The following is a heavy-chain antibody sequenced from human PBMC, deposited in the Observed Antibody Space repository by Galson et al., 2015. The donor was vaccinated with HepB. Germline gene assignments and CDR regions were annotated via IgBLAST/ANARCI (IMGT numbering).Heavy chain of an antibody. D-gene: IGHD3-22*01. V-gene: IGHV1-69*13. CDR2: IIPIIGTA. CDR3: ARVAVGGYFVSRYYYYYGMDV. J-gene: IGHJ6*02. CDR1: GGTFSSYA. Sequence: SVKVSCKASGGTFSSYAISWVRQAPGQGLEWMGGIIPIIGTANYAQKFHGRVTITADESTSTAYMELSSLRSEDTAVYYCARVAVGGYFVSRYYYYYGMDVGVQGTMVTVSS.